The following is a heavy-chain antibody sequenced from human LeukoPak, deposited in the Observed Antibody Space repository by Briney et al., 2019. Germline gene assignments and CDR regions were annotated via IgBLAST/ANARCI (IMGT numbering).Heavy chain of an antibody. CDR3: ARALGSGSYYNGFDY. J-gene: IGHJ4*02. Sequence: GGSLRLSPAASGFSLDDYGMSWVRQAPGGGVECVSGVNWNGGSTASAGSAKGRFTLSRDNAQNSLYLQMNSVRAEDKSFYYCARALGSGSYYNGFDYWGQGTLVTVSS. D-gene: IGHD3-10*02. CDR1: GFSLDDYG. CDR2: VNWNGGST. V-gene: IGHV3-20*03.